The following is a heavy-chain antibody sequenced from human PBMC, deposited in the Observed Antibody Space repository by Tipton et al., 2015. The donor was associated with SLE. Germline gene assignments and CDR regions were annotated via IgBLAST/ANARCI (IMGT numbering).Heavy chain of an antibody. V-gene: IGHV3-9*01. J-gene: IGHJ4*02. CDR2: ISWNSGSI. CDR3: AKGDCGGSSCLFDY. CDR1: GFNFDDYA. D-gene: IGHD6-13*01. Sequence: QLVQSGGGLVKPGGSLRLSCAASGFNFDDYAMYWVRQPPGKGLEWVSSISWNSGSIGSADSVKGRFTISRDNAKNSLYLQMSSLRTEDTALYYCAKGDCGGSSCLFDYWGLGSLVTVSS.